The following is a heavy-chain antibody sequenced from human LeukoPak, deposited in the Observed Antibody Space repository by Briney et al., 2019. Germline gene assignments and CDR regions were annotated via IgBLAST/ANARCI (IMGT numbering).Heavy chain of an antibody. V-gene: IGHV4-30-4*07. Sequence: SETLSLTCAVSGGSISSGGYSWRWIRQPPGKGLEWLGYIYYSATTYYNPSLKSRVTMSVDTSKNQFSLKLSSVTAADTAVYYCARGGGYDYYFDYWGQGTLVTVSS. CDR1: GGSISSGGYS. D-gene: IGHD5-12*01. CDR2: IYYSATT. CDR3: ARGGGYDYYFDY. J-gene: IGHJ4*02.